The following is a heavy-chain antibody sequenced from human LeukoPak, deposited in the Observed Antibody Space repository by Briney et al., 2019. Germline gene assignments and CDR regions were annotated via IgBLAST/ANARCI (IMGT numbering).Heavy chain of an antibody. CDR2: IYTSGST. J-gene: IGHJ6*03. D-gene: IGHD6-6*01. V-gene: IGHV4-61*02. Sequence: PSQTLSLTCTVSGGSISSGSYYWSWIRQPAGKGLEWIGRIYTSGSTNYNPSLKSRVTISVDTSKNQFSLKLSSVTAADTAVYYCAGDSSSSALYYYYYYMDVWGQGTTVTVSS. CDR3: AGDSSSSALYYYYYYMDV. CDR1: GGSISSGSYY.